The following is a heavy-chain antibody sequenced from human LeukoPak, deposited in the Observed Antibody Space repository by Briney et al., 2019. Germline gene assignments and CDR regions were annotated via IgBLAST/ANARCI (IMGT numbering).Heavy chain of an antibody. CDR3: ARVSHSSSWYGTYYFDY. Sequence: SETLSLTCAVYGGSFSGYYWSWIRQPPGKGLEWIGEINHSGSTNYNPSLKSRVTISVDTSKNQFSLKLSSVTAADTAVYYCARVSHSSSWYGTYYFDYWGQGTLVTVSS. V-gene: IGHV4-34*01. D-gene: IGHD6-13*01. CDR1: GGSFSGYY. CDR2: INHSGST. J-gene: IGHJ4*02.